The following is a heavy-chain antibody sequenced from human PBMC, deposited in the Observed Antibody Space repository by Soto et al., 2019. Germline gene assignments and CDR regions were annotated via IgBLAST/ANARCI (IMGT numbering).Heavy chain of an antibody. Sequence: QVQLVQSGAEVKKPGASVKVSCKASGYTFTSYGISWVRQAPGQGLEWMGWISAYNGNTNYAQKLQGRVTMTTDTATSTAYMELRSLRSDDTAVYYCARDGYYDSSGCGVSVIYYYYGMDVWGQGTTVTGSS. D-gene: IGHD3-22*01. V-gene: IGHV1-18*01. CDR2: ISAYNGNT. J-gene: IGHJ6*02. CDR1: GYTFTSYG. CDR3: ARDGYYDSSGCGVSVIYYYYGMDV.